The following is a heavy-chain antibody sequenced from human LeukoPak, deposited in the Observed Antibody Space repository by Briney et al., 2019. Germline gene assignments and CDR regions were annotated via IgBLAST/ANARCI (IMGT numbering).Heavy chain of an antibody. V-gene: IGHV1-2*06. Sequence: ASVKVSCKAPGYTFIDYHLHWVRQAPGQGLEWMGRINPKSGGTNYAQKFQGRVTMTRDTSISTAYMELSSLRSDDTAVYFCVRDIDYYDSSGFGGGYYYYYYMDVSGRGTTVTVSS. CDR1: GYTFIDYH. J-gene: IGHJ6*03. D-gene: IGHD3-22*01. CDR2: INPKSGGT. CDR3: VRDIDYYDSSGFGGGYYYYYYMDV.